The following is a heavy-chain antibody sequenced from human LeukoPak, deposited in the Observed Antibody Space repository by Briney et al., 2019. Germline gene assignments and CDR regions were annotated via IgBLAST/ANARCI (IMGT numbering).Heavy chain of an antibody. CDR2: ISYDGSNK. V-gene: IGHV3-30-3*01. CDR1: GFTFSSYA. CDR3: ARDPPVYSSSPPPH. Sequence: QPGGSLRLSCAASGFTFSSYAMHWVRQAPGKGLEWVAVISYDGSNKYYADSVKGRFTISRDNSKNTLYLQMNSLRAEDTAVYYCARDPPVYSSSPPPHWGQGTLVTVSS. D-gene: IGHD6-6*01. J-gene: IGHJ1*01.